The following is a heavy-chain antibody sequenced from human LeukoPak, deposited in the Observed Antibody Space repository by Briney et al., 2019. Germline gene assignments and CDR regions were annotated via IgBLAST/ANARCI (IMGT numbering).Heavy chain of an antibody. CDR2: IYPDDSDT. CDR1: GYSFTTYW. Sequence: GESLKISSKGSGYSFTTYWIGWVRQMPGKGLEWMGIIYPDDSDTRYSPSFQGQVTISADKSISTAYLQWSSLKASDTAMYYCAVSRYDYGWFDPWGQGTLVTVSS. CDR3: AVSRYDYGWFDP. J-gene: IGHJ5*02. D-gene: IGHD3-16*01. V-gene: IGHV5-51*01.